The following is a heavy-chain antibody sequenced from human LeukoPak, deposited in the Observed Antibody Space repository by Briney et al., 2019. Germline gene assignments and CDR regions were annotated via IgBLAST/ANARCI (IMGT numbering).Heavy chain of an antibody. D-gene: IGHD4-23*01. Sequence: ASVKVSCKVSGYTLTELSMHWVRQAPGKGLEWMGGFDPEDGETIYAQKFQGRVTMTEDTSTDTAYMELSSLRSEDTAVYYCATVYGGNIPAYYFDYWGQGTLVTVSS. CDR3: ATVYGGNIPAYYFDY. CDR2: FDPEDGET. J-gene: IGHJ4*02. CDR1: GYTLTELS. V-gene: IGHV1-24*01.